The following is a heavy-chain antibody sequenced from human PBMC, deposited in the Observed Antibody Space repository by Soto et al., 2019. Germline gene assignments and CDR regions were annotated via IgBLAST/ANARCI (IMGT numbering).Heavy chain of an antibody. Sequence: PGESLKIFCKGFGYSFTSYWIGRVRQKPGKDLEERGIIYSGYPATTYSPSYQAQVTTSVDKPIRTAYLQRSSLKASDTAMYYCAGIEDPGEGMRVWGQGTTVTFPS. CDR2: IYSGYPAT. J-gene: IGHJ6*02. V-gene: IGHV5-51*04. CDR3: AGIEDPGEGMRV. CDR1: GYSFTSYW.